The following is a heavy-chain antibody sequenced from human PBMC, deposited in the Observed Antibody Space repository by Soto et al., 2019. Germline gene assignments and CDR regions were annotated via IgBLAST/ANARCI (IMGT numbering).Heavy chain of an antibody. CDR1: GFTCSSYG. V-gene: IGHV3-30*18. CDR2: ISYDGINK. CDR3: AKDQAQWLARSPLLFGY. J-gene: IGHJ4*02. D-gene: IGHD6-19*01. Sequence: SLRRSCLAAGFTCSSYGMHWVRQAPGNGLEWVAVISYDGINKYYADSVKGRFTISRDNSKNTLYLQMNSLRAADTAVYYCAKDQAQWLARSPLLFGYWGQGTLVTVSS.